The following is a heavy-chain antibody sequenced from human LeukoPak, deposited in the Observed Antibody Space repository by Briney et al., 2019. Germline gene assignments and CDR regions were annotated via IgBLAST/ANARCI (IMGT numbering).Heavy chain of an antibody. D-gene: IGHD3-10*01. V-gene: IGHV3-30-3*01. CDR1: GFTFSSHA. CDR2: ISDDETNK. CDR3: ARQGGVWFELWYFDL. Sequence: PGGSLRLSCVASGFTFSSHAMHWVRQAPGKGLECVALISDDETNKHYADSVKGRFTISRDNSKNTLYLQMNSLRAEDTAVYYCARQGGVWFELWYFDLWGRGTLVTVSS. J-gene: IGHJ2*01.